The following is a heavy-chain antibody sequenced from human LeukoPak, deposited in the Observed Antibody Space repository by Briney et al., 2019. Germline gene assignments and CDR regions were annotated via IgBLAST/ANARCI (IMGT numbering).Heavy chain of an antibody. Sequence: ASETLSLTCTVSSGSIRGSDYYWCWIRQPPGKGLEWIGSINYGGNTYYDSSLKSRVTISVDTSKNHFSLRLSSVTAADTAVYYCARLVLSYGNAFDHWGQGTLVTVSS. CDR1: SGSIRGSDYY. D-gene: IGHD3-16*01. CDR2: INYGGNT. CDR3: ARLVLSYGNAFDH. J-gene: IGHJ4*02. V-gene: IGHV4-39*02.